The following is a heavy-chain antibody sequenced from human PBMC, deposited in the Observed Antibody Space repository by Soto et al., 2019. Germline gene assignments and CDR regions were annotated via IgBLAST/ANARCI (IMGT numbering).Heavy chain of an antibody. D-gene: IGHD3-10*01. Sequence: QVQLVQSGAEVKKPGSSVKVSCKASGGTFSSYTISWVRQAPGQGLEWMGRIIPILGIANYAQKFQGRVTITANKSTSTAYMELSSLRSEDTAVYYCARDHYGSGSYYYYYMDVWGKGTTVTVSS. CDR1: GGTFSSYT. CDR3: ARDHYGSGSYYYYYMDV. J-gene: IGHJ6*03. V-gene: IGHV1-69*08. CDR2: IIPILGIA.